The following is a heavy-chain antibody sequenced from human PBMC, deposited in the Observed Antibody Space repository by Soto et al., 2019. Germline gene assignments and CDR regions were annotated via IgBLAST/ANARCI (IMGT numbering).Heavy chain of an antibody. V-gene: IGHV1-69*01. J-gene: IGHJ4*02. CDR2: FIPVYRTL. CDR1: GGSFGSSA. D-gene: IGHD3-3*01. CDR3: ATVVIWIGYFTFDS. Sequence: QVQLVQSGAEVKKPGSSVKVSCKASGGSFGSSAINWVRQTPGQGLEWLGGFIPVYRTLNYAQKFQGRVTITADESTGTAYITLSSLASNDTAVYYCATVVIWIGYFTFDSWGQGTRVTVSS.